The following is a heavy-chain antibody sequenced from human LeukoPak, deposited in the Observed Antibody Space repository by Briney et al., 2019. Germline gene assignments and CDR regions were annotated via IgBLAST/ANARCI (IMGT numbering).Heavy chain of an antibody. D-gene: IGHD3-22*01. CDR3: ARGLFLSGYLDAFDI. CDR1: GFTVSSNY. V-gene: IGHV3-53*01. CDR2: IYSGGST. J-gene: IGHJ3*02. Sequence: PGGSLRLSCAASGFTVSSNYMSWVRQAPGKGLEWVSVIYSGGSTYYADSVKGRCTISRDNSKNTLYLQMNSLRVEDTAVYYCARGLFLSGYLDAFDIWGQGTVVTVSS.